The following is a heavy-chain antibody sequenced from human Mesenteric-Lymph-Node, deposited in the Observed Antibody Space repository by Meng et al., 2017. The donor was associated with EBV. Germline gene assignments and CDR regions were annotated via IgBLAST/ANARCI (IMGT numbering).Heavy chain of an antibody. CDR2: ISHGGDT. V-gene: IGHV4-4*02. J-gene: IGHJ4*02. Sequence: QVQLQESGPGLARPSGTLSLTCAVSAGSIISGTWWSWVRQPPGKGLEWIGEISHGGDTNYNPSLKSRVAISVDTSKNQFSLSLTFVTAADTAVYYCARVSTSRFDYWGQGSLVTVSS. CDR1: AGSIISGTW. CDR3: ARVSTSRFDY. D-gene: IGHD2-2*01.